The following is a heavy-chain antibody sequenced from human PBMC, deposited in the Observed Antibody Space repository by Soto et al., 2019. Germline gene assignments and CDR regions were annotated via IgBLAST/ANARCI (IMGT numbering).Heavy chain of an antibody. Sequence: EVQLVESGGGLVKPGGSLRLSCAASGFTFSSYSMNWVRQAPGKGLEWVSSISSSSSYIYYADSVKGRFTISRDNAKNSLYLEMNSLIAEDTAVFFCARDVHYDILTGYYGKSWFDPCGQGTLVTVSS. V-gene: IGHV3-21*01. CDR3: ARDVHYDILTGYYGKSWFDP. CDR2: ISSSSSYI. J-gene: IGHJ5*02. D-gene: IGHD3-9*01. CDR1: GFTFSSYS.